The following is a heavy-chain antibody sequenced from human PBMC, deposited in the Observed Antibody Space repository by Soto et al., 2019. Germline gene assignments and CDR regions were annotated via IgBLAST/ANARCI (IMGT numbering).Heavy chain of an antibody. D-gene: IGHD6-6*01. Sequence: ASVKVSCKASGYTFTSYDINWVRQATGQGLEWMGWMNPNSGNTCYAQKFQGRVTMTRNTSISTAYLELSSLRSEDTAVYYCAGGRTKSIAARPRPYGMEFWGQGTTVTVSS. CDR3: AGGRTKSIAARPRPYGMEF. J-gene: IGHJ6*02. V-gene: IGHV1-8*01. CDR1: GYTFTSYD. CDR2: MNPNSGNT.